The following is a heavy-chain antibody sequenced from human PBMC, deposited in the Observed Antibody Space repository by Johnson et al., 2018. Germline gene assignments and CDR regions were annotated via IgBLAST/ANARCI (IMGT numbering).Heavy chain of an antibody. CDR1: GFTFSSYG. CDR2: ISYEGSNK. Sequence: QVQLVQSGGGVVQPGRSLRLSCAASGFTFSSYGIHWVRQAPDKGLEWVAVISYEGSNKYYADSVKGRFTISRDNSKNTLFLQMNSLRAEDTAVYYCAKDQWLLSQHDAFDIWGQGTMVTVSS. CDR3: AKDQWLLSQHDAFDI. J-gene: IGHJ3*02. V-gene: IGHV3-30*18. D-gene: IGHD3-3*01.